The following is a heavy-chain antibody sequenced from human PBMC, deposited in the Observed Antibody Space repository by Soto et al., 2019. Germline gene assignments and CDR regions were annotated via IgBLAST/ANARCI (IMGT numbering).Heavy chain of an antibody. CDR3: ARDGVGGTVCFVYLDY. CDR1: EIIFSGYG. D-gene: IGHD1-26*01. CDR2: IRFDGSNI. J-gene: IGHJ4*02. V-gene: IGHV3-33*01. Sequence: QVQLVESGGGVVQPGRSLRLSCAVSEIIFSGYGMHWVRQAPGKGLEWVAVIRFDGSNIHYADSVKGRFTISRDNSKNTLYLKVDSLRAEDTAVYYCARDGVGGTVCFVYLDYWGQGALVTGSS.